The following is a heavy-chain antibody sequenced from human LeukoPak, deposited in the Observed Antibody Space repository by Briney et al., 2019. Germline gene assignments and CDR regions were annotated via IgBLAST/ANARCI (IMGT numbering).Heavy chain of an antibody. CDR2: INPSGGST. J-gene: IGHJ4*02. CDR3: AREYYDSSAYNQEAIDY. CDR1: GYTFTSYY. V-gene: IGHV1-46*01. Sequence: ASVKVSCKASGYTFTSYYMHWVRQAPGQGLEWMGIINPSGGSTSYAQKFQGRVTMTRDTSISTAYMELSRLRSDDTAVYYCAREYYDSSAYNQEAIDYWGQGILVTVSS. D-gene: IGHD3-22*01.